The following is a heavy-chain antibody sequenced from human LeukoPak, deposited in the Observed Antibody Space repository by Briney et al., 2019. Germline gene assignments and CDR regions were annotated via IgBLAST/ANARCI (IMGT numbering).Heavy chain of an antibody. CDR3: ARGEYDPSGYYSGFQY. V-gene: IGHV4-59*01. CDR2: IYNSGST. Sequence: PSETLSLTCTVSGGSISSYYWSWIRQPPGKGLEWIGYIYNSGSTNYNPSLKSRVTISVDTPKNQFSLKLNSVTAADTAVYYCARGEYDPSGYYSGFQYWGQGTLVTVSS. CDR1: GGSISSYY. D-gene: IGHD3-22*01. J-gene: IGHJ1*01.